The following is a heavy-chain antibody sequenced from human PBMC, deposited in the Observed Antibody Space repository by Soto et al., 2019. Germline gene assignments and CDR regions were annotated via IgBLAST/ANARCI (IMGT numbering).Heavy chain of an antibody. CDR3: AKNNLYCSSANCFVFDY. J-gene: IGHJ4*02. CDR1: VFIFSNYW. CDR2: IKQDGSEK. Sequence: GGSLRLSCAASVFIFSNYWMSWVRQAPGKGLEWVANIKQDGSEKHYVDSVKGRFTISRDNADNSLYLQMNSLRAEDTAVYYCAKNNLYCSSANCFVFDYWGQGALVT. V-gene: IGHV3-7*01. D-gene: IGHD2-2*01.